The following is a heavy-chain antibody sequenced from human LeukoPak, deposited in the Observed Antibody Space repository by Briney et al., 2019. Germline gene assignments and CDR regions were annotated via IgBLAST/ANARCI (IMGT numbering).Heavy chain of an antibody. J-gene: IGHJ4*02. CDR1: GYTFTGYY. D-gene: IGHD2-15*01. CDR3: ARGPNYIVVVTAPTPLDY. V-gene: IGHV1-2*02. Sequence: ASVKVSCKASGYTFTGYYLHWVRQAPGQGLEWMGWINPNSGGTNYAQKFQGRVTMTRDTSIRTAYMELSRLRSDDTAVYYCARGPNYIVVVTAPTPLDYWGQGTLVTVSS. CDR2: INPNSGGT.